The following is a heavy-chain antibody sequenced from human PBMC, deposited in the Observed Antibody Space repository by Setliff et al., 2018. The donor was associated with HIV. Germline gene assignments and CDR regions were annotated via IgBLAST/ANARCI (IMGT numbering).Heavy chain of an antibody. V-gene: IGHV4-59*01. CDR1: GGSISTYY. Sequence: SETLSLTCTVSGGSISTYYWSWIRQPPGKGLEWIGSIYFTGSSDNNPSLKSRVTLSVDTSKRQFSLKLSSVTAADTAVYYCARVQMAYAAFDVWGQGTMVTVSS. CDR2: IYFTGSS. CDR3: ARVQMAYAAFDV. D-gene: IGHD4-17*01. J-gene: IGHJ3*01.